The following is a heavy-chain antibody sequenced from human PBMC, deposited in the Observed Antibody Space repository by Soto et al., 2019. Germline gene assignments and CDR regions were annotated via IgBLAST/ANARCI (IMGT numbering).Heavy chain of an antibody. CDR1: GFTFSSYA. Sequence: EVQLLESGGGLVQPGGSLRLSCAASGFTFSSYAMNWVRQAPGKGLEWVSAISGSGGSTYYADSVKGRFTIARDNSKNTPYLQMSSLRAEDTAVYYCAKAVIPNRYYFDYWVQGTLVTVSS. V-gene: IGHV3-23*01. J-gene: IGHJ4*02. CDR3: AKAVIPNRYYFDY. D-gene: IGHD3-22*01. CDR2: ISGSGGST.